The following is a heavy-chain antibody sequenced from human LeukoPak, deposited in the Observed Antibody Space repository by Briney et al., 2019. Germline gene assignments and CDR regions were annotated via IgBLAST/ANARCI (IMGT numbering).Heavy chain of an antibody. CDR2: INPNSGGT. CDR1: GYTFTGYY. J-gene: IGHJ4*02. D-gene: IGHD5-12*01. CDR3: ARKGGYSGYDPLDY. Sequence: GASVKVSFKASGYTFTGYYMHWVRQAPGQGLEWMGWINPNSGGTNYAQKFQGRVTMTRDTSISTAYMELSRLRSDDTAVYYCARKGGYSGYDPLDYWGQGTLVTVSS. V-gene: IGHV1-2*02.